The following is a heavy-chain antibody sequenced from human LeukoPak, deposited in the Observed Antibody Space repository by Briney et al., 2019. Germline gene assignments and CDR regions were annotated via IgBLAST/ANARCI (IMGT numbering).Heavy chain of an antibody. CDR2: ISGSGSTK. V-gene: IGHV3-48*04. CDR3: PRGSEWDLLGSCDR. J-gene: IGHJ5*02. CDR1: GFTFSRYT. Sequence: GGSLRLSCAASGFTFSRYTMNWVRQAPGKGLEWVSYISGSGSTKYYADSVKGRFTISRDNAKNSLYLQMNSLRAEDTAVYYCPRGSEWDLLGSCDRWGQGTLVTVSS. D-gene: IGHD1-26*01.